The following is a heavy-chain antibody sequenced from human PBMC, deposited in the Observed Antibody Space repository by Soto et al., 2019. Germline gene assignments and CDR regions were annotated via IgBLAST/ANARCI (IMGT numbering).Heavy chain of an antibody. V-gene: IGHV3-30-3*01. Sequence: GGSLRLSCAASGFTFSSYAMHWVRQAPGKGLEWVAVISYDGSNKYYADSVKGRFTISRDNSKNTLYLQMNSLRAEDTAVYYCAREEYSYGLYFDYWGQGTLVTVSS. J-gene: IGHJ4*02. D-gene: IGHD5-18*01. CDR3: AREEYSYGLYFDY. CDR2: ISYDGSNK. CDR1: GFTFSSYA.